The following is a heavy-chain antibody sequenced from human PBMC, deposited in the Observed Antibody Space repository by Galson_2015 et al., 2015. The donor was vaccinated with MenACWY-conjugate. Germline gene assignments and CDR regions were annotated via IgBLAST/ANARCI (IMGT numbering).Heavy chain of an antibody. CDR2: ISDNGGTT. CDR1: KFTFRSYA. Sequence: SLRLSCAASKFTFRSYAMHWVRQAPGKGLEFVSGISDNGGTTDYADSVKGRFTISRDNSKNTLDLQMSSLRAEDTAVYYCVKDHYMDVWGKGNPGHRLL. J-gene: IGHJ6*03. CDR3: VKDHYMDV. V-gene: IGHV3-64D*06.